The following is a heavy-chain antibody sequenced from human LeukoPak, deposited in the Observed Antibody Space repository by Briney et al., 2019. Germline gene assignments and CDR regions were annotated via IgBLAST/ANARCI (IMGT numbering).Heavy chain of an antibody. CDR1: GFTFSSYA. CDR3: AKVTVADYLSALFDY. CDR2: ISGSGGST. D-gene: IGHD6-19*01. J-gene: IGHJ4*02. V-gene: IGHV3-23*01. Sequence: GGSLRLSCAASGFTFSSYAMSWVRQAPGKGLEGVSAISGSGGSTYYADSVKGRFTISRDNSKNTLYLQMNSLRAEDTAVYYCAKVTVADYLSALFDYWGQGTLVTVSS.